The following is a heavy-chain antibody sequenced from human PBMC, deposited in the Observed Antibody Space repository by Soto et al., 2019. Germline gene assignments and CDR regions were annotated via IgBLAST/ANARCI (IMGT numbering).Heavy chain of an antibody. CDR3: ARRIITMVRGVIVSGFDP. Sequence: QVQLVQSGAEVKKPGASVKVSCKASGYTFTSYAMHWVRQAPGQRLEWMGWINAGNGNTKYSQKFQGRVTITRDTSASTAYMELSSLRSEDTAVYYCARRIITMVRGVIVSGFDPWGQGTLVTVSS. V-gene: IGHV1-3*01. D-gene: IGHD3-10*01. CDR2: INAGNGNT. J-gene: IGHJ5*02. CDR1: GYTFTSYA.